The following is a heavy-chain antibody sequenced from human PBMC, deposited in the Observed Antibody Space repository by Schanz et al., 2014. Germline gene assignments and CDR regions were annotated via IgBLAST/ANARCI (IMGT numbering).Heavy chain of an antibody. CDR3: AKFLYDDPS. Sequence: QVQLQESGPGLVKPSETLSLTCSVSGGDIGNYYWSWIRQPPGKGLKWIGYIHQSGGTNYNPSLKGRVTILVDTSKNQFSLRLTSLTAADTAVYYCAKFLYDDPSWGQGTLVTVSS. CDR2: IHQSGGT. D-gene: IGHD3-3*01. CDR1: GGDIGNYY. V-gene: IGHV4-59*08. J-gene: IGHJ5*02.